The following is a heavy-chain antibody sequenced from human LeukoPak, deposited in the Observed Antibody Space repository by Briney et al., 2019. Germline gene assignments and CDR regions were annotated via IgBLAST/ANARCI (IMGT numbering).Heavy chain of an antibody. CDR2: INPNSGGT. D-gene: IGHD3-3*01. V-gene: IGHV1-2*06. CDR3: ARDTGITIFGVVTESWFDP. J-gene: IGHJ5*02. Sequence: ASVKVSCKSSGYTLTGYYMHWVRQAPGQGLEWMGRINPNSGGTNYAQKLLGRVTIPIERPISTAYMELSRLRSDDTAVYYGARDTGITIFGVVTESWFDPWGQGTLVTVSS. CDR1: GYTLTGYY.